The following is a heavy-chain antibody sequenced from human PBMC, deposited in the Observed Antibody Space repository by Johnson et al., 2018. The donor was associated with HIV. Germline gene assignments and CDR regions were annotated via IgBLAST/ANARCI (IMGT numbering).Heavy chain of an antibody. CDR2: IKSKTDGGTT. Sequence: VQLVESGGGVVQPGGSLRLSCAASGITFSDAWMSWVRQAPGKGLEWVGRIKSKTDGGTTDYAAPVKGRFTISRDDSKNTLYLQMNRLKTEDTAVYYCTNPGTSMATGAFEIWGQGTMVTVSS. J-gene: IGHJ3*02. V-gene: IGHV3-15*01. CDR3: TNPGTSMATGAFEI. CDR1: GITFSDAW. D-gene: IGHD5-18*01.